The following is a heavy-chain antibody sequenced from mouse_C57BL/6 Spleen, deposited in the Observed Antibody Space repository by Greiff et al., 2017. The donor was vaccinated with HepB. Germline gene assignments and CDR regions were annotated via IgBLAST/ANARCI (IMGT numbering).Heavy chain of an antibody. J-gene: IGHJ4*01. CDR1: GFTFSDYA. V-gene: IGHV5-17*01. D-gene: IGHD1-1*01. Sequence: EVQGVESGGGLVKPGGSLKLSCAASGFTFSDYAMHWVRQAPEKGLEWVAYISSGSSTIYYTDTVKGRFTISRDNAKNTLFLQMTSLRSEDTARYYCARYYGYAMDYWGQGTSVTVSS. CDR2: ISSGSSTI. CDR3: ARYYGYAMDY.